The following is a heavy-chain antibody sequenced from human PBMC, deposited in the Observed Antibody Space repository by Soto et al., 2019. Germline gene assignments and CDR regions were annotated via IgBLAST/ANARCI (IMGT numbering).Heavy chain of an antibody. CDR2: IRSKPKSYAT. V-gene: IGHV3-73*01. CDR3: VGDSTTSDY. Sequence: EVQLVESGGGLVQPGGSLKLSCAASGFSLSDSAVHWVRQASGKGLEWVGRIRSKPKSYATEYGASVKGRFTISRDDSKKMAYLQMSSLKIEDMAVYYCVGDSTTSDYWGQGTLVTVSS. CDR1: GFSLSDSA. J-gene: IGHJ4*02. D-gene: IGHD4-17*01.